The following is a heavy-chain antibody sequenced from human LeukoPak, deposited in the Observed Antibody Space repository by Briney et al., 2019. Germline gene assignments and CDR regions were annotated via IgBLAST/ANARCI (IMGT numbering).Heavy chain of an antibody. CDR3: ARNSSGFKLGDAFDI. CDR1: GFTFSSYA. CDR2: INGGAYST. V-gene: IGHV3-23*01. J-gene: IGHJ3*02. Sequence: PGGSLRLSCAASGFTFSSYAMTLVRQAPGKGLEWISAINGGAYSTSYADSVKGRFTISRDNSKNTLYLQMNSLRAEDTAVYYCARNSSGFKLGDAFDIWGQGTLVTVSS. D-gene: IGHD3-22*01.